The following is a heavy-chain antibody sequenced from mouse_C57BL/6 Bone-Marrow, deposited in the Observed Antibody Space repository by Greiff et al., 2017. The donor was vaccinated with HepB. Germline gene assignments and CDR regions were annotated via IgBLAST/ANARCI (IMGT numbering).Heavy chain of an antibody. V-gene: IGHV15-2*01. CDR3: AREGNYYGSSSWFAY. J-gene: IGHJ3*01. CDR2: ILPSIGRT. Sequence: VQLQQSGSELRSPGSSVKLSCKDFDSEVFPIAYMSWVRQKPGHGFEWIGGILPSIGRTIYGEKFEDKATLDADTLSNTAYLELNSLTSEDSAIYYCAREGNYYGSSSWFAYWGQGTLVTVSA. D-gene: IGHD1-1*01. CDR1: DSEVFPIAY.